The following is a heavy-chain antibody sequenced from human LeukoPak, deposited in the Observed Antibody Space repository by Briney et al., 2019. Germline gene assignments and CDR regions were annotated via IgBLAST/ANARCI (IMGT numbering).Heavy chain of an antibody. CDR3: ATGNFHY. V-gene: IGHV1-24*01. J-gene: IGHJ4*02. CDR1: GYSLSELP. Sequence: ASVKVCCKVSGYSLSELPMHWVRQAPGEGLEWVGGFDPVDGETVYAQKFQGRVAVTEDTSTHTVYMDVSSLKPEDTAMYYCATGNFHYWGQGTLVIVSS. CDR2: FDPVDGET.